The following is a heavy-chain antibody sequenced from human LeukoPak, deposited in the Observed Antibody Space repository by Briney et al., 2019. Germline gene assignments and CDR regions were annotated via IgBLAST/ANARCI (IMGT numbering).Heavy chain of an antibody. D-gene: IGHD1-7*01. V-gene: IGHV1-2*02. Sequence: ASVKVSCKASGYTFTGYYIHWVRQAPGQGLEWMGWINPNSGGTNYAQKFQGRVTMTRDTSISTAYMELSRLRSDDTAVYYCARRVELGNNWFDPWGQGTLVIVSS. CDR1: GYTFTGYY. J-gene: IGHJ5*02. CDR3: ARRVELGNNWFDP. CDR2: INPNSGGT.